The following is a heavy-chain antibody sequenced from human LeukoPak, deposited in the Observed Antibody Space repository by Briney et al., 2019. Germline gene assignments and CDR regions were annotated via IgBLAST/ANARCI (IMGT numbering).Heavy chain of an antibody. V-gene: IGHV3-49*04. J-gene: IGHJ4*02. Sequence: PGGSLRLSCTASGFTFGDYAMSWVRQAPGKGLEWVGYIRSRAYGGAAEYAASVKGRFTITRDDSKSIAYLQMSSLNIEDTAVYYCAAYSGFDYWGQGDLVSVSS. CDR1: GFTFGDYA. D-gene: IGHD4-11*01. CDR2: IRSRAYGGAA. CDR3: AAYSGFDY.